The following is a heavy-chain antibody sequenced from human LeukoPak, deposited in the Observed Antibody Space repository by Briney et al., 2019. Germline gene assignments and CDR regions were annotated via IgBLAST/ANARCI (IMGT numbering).Heavy chain of an antibody. CDR2: ISYSGST. D-gene: IGHD1-7*01. CDR3: ARRYDWNYVYFDY. Sequence: SETLSLTCTVSSGSIRSKTYYWDWIRQPPGKGLEWIGSISYSGSTYYNPSLKSRVTISGGTSENQFSLKLSSVTAADTAVYYCARRYDWNYVYFDYWGQGTLVTVSS. CDR1: SGSIRSKTYY. J-gene: IGHJ4*02. V-gene: IGHV4-39*01.